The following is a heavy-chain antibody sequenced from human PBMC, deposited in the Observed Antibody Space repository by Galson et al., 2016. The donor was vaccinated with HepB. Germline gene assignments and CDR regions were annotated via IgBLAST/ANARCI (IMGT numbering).Heavy chain of an antibody. V-gene: IGHV4-39*07. CDR1: GGSISSSRYS. J-gene: IGHJ5*02. CDR2: IDHSGAT. Sequence: SETLSLTCTVSGGSISSSRYSWTWIRQPPGKGLEWIGDIDHSGATHYNPSLKGRVTISLDTSKDQFSLRQTSVTAADTAMYYCAGGSREKYIVVVPAARFDPWGQGTLVTVSS. CDR3: AGGSREKYIVVVPAARFDP. D-gene: IGHD3-22*01.